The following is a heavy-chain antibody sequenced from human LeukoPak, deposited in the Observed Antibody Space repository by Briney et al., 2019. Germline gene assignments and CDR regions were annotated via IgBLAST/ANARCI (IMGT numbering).Heavy chain of an antibody. Sequence: GGSLRLSCAASGFTSSSYAMSWVRQAPGKGLEWVSVIYSGGSTYYADSVKGRFTISRDNSKNTLYLQMNSLRAEDTAVYYCARDMNFWIDWGQGTLVTVSS. D-gene: IGHD3-3*01. CDR3: ARDMNFWID. CDR1: GFTSSSYA. V-gene: IGHV3-53*01. J-gene: IGHJ4*02. CDR2: IYSGGST.